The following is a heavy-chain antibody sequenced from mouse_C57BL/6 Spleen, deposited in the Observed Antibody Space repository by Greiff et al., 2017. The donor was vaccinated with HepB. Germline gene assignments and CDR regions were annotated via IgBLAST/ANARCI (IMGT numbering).Heavy chain of an antibody. Sequence: VQLQQPGAELVKPGASVKLSCKASGYTFTSYWMQWVKQRPGQGLEWIGEIDPSDSYTNYNQKFKGKATLTVDTSSSTAYMQLSSLTSEDSAVYYCARDGGGSSYWYFDVWGTGTTVTVSS. J-gene: IGHJ1*03. D-gene: IGHD1-1*01. CDR1: GYTFTSYW. V-gene: IGHV1-50*01. CDR2: IDPSDSYT. CDR3: ARDGGGSSYWYFDV.